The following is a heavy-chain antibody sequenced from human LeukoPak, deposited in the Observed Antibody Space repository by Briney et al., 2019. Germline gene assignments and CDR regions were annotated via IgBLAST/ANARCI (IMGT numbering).Heavy chain of an antibody. CDR1: GGSISSSNW. J-gene: IGHJ6*02. Sequence: SETLSLTCAVSGGSISSSNWWRGGRQPPGKGMGGIGEIYDSGSNNYKPSVKRRVTISVDKSKNQFSLNLSSVTAADTAVYYCARAPSSYASDGMDVWGQGTTVTVSS. V-gene: IGHV4-4*02. CDR2: IYDSGSN. D-gene: IGHD3-16*01. CDR3: ARAPSSYASDGMDV.